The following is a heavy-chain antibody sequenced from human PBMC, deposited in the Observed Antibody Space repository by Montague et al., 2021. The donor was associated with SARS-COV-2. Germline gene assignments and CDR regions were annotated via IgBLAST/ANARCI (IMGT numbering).Heavy chain of an antibody. CDR3: ARDGSLCFEILIGPRHYYYGMDV. D-gene: IGHD3-9*01. Sequence: SETLSLTCTVSGGSISSSSYYWGWIRQPPGKGLEWIGSIYYSGSTYYSLSLKSRVTISVDTSKNQFSLKLSSVTAADTAVYYCARDGSLCFEILIGPRHYYYGMDVWGQGTTVTASS. CDR1: GGSISSSSYY. V-gene: IGHV4-39*07. J-gene: IGHJ6*02. CDR2: IYYSGST.